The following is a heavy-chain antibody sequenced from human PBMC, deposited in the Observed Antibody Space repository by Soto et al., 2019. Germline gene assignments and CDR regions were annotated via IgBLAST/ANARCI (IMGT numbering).Heavy chain of an antibody. CDR3: ARDKITGLFDY. CDR1: GGSISTSDW. V-gene: IGHV4-4*02. D-gene: IGHD2-8*02. CDR2: VYRTGST. J-gene: IGHJ4*02. Sequence: PSETLSLTCAVSGGSISTSDWWSWVRQPPGKGLEWIGEVYRTGSTNYNPSLESRVTISVDTSKNQFSLKLTSVTAADTAVYYCARDKITGLFDYWGQGTLVTVSS.